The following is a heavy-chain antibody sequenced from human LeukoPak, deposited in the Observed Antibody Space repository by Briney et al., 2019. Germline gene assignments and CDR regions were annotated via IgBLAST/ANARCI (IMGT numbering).Heavy chain of an antibody. CDR3: ARDLGEMATIPKHGMDV. J-gene: IGHJ6*02. V-gene: IGHV3-30*03. CDR2: ISYDGSNK. D-gene: IGHD5-24*01. Sequence: PGRSLRLSCAASGFTFSSYGMHWVRQAPGKELEWVAVISYDGSNKYYADSVKGRFTISRDNSRNTLYLQMNSLRGEDTAVYYCARDLGEMATIPKHGMDVWGQGTTVTVSS. CDR1: GFTFSSYG.